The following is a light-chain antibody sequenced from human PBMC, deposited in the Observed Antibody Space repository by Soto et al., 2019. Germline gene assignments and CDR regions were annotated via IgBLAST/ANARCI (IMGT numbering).Light chain of an antibody. CDR1: QSVSSY. J-gene: IGKJ5*01. Sequence: EIVLTQSPATLSLSPGERATLPCRASQSVSSYLAWYQQKPGQAPRLLIYDASNRATGIPARFSGSGSGTDFTLTISSLEPEDFAVYYCQQRSNWPRTFGQGTRLEIK. CDR3: QQRSNWPRT. CDR2: DAS. V-gene: IGKV3-11*01.